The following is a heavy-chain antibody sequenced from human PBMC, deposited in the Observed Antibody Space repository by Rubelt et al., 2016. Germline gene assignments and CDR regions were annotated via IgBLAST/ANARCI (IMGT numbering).Heavy chain of an antibody. D-gene: IGHD1-26*01. V-gene: IGHV1-2*02. CDR1: GYTFTSYG. J-gene: IGHJ4*02. Sequence: QVQLVQSGAEVKKPGASVKVSCKASGYTFTSYGISWVRQAPGQGLEGMGWINPNSGGTDYAQKFQGRVTKTRDTSISTAYMGRGRLRSDDTAVYYCARDLGSWTYDYWGQGTLVTVSS. CDR2: INPNSGGT. CDR3: ARDLGSWTYDY.